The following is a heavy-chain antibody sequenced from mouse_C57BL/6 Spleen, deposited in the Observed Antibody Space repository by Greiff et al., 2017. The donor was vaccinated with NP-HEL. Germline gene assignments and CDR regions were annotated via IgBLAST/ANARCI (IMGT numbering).Heavy chain of an antibody. CDR1: GYAFSSSW. D-gene: IGHD1-1*01. V-gene: IGHV1-82*01. Sequence: VQLQQSGPELVKPGASVKISCKASGYAFSSSWMNWVKQRPGKGLEWIGRIYPGDGDTNYNGKFKGKATLTADKSSSTAYMQLSSLTSEDSAVYFCASSYYYGSSYDWCFDVWGTGTTVTVSS. CDR2: IYPGDGDT. CDR3: ASSYYYGSSYDWCFDV. J-gene: IGHJ1*03.